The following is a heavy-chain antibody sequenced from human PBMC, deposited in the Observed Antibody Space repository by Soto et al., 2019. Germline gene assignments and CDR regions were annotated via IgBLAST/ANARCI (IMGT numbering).Heavy chain of an antibody. D-gene: IGHD4-17*01. CDR2: INPNRRGT. CDR1: GYNFAGYY. CDR3: AATVTTQYEYGMDV. Sequence: ASVNVSCKACGYNFAGYYIHWLRQAAGQGLERXGWINPNRRGTNYAQKFQCRVTMTRDTSISTAYMELSRLRSDDTAVYYCAATVTTQYEYGMDVWGQGTTVTVSS. V-gene: IGHV1-2*02. J-gene: IGHJ6*02.